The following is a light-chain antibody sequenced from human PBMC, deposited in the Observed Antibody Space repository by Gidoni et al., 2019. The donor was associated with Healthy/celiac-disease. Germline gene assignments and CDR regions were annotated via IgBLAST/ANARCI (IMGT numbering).Light chain of an antibody. J-gene: IGKJ1*01. V-gene: IGKV3-15*01. Sequence: EIVMTQSPATLSVPPRERATLSCRASQSVSSNLAWYQQKPGQAPRLLIYGASTRATGIPARFSGSGSGTEFTLTISSLQSEDFAVYYCQQYNNWPPGTFGQGTKVEIK. CDR1: QSVSSN. CDR3: QQYNNWPPGT. CDR2: GAS.